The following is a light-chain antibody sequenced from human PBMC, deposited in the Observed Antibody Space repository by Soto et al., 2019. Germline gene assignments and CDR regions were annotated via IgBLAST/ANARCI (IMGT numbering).Light chain of an antibody. CDR2: AAS. J-gene: IGKJ2*01. CDR3: QQSYSTKYT. Sequence: DIQMTQSPSSLSASVGDRVTITCRASQSISGYLNWYQQKPGKAPKLLIYAASSLQSGVPSRFSGSGSGTDFTLTISSLQPEDFATYYCQQSYSTKYTFGQGTKVDIK. V-gene: IGKV1-39*01. CDR1: QSISGY.